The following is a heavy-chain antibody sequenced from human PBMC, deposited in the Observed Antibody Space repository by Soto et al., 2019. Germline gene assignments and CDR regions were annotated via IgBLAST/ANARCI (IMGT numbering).Heavy chain of an antibody. J-gene: IGHJ6*02. CDR2: IIPIFGTA. CDR1: GGTFSSYA. V-gene: IGHV1-69*13. Sequence: GASVKVSCKASGGTFSSYAISWVRQAPGQGREWMGGIIPIFGTANYAQKFQGRVTITADESTSTAYMELSSLRSEDTAVYYCARAKVAYSSGRYYYYGMDVWGQGXTVTVYS. D-gene: IGHD6-19*01. CDR3: ARAKVAYSSGRYYYYGMDV.